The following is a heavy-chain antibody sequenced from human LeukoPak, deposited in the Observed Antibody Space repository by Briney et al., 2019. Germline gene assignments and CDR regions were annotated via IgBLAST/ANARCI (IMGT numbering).Heavy chain of an antibody. J-gene: IGHJ4*02. D-gene: IGHD6-6*01. CDR2: ITADGGTT. CDR1: GFTFSNNA. CDR3: ASRGSSSSQYY. Sequence: GGSLRLSCAASGFTFSNNAMSWVRQAPGKGLEWVSAITADGGTTFYADSVKGRFTISRGNSKNTLYLQVNSLRADDTAVYYCASRGSSSSQYYWGQGTLVTVSS. V-gene: IGHV3-23*01.